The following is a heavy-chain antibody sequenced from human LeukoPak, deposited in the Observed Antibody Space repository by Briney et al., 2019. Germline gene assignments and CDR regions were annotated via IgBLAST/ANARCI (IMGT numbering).Heavy chain of an antibody. CDR3: ARHPTKWELRLSLDY. Sequence: GGSLRLSCAASGFNFSTYSMNWVRQAPGKGLEWVSSISSSSRHIYYAGSMKGRFTISRDNAKNSLYLQMNSLRAEDTAVYYCARHPTKWELRLSLDYWGQGTLVTVPS. CDR1: GFNFSTYS. CDR2: ISSSSRHI. V-gene: IGHV3-21*01. D-gene: IGHD1-26*01. J-gene: IGHJ4*02.